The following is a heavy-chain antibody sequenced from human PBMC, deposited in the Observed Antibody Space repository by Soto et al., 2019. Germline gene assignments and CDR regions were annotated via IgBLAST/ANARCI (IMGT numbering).Heavy chain of an antibody. V-gene: IGHV1-69*13. CDR3: ARGSLLSSTYYYYGMDV. CDR2: IIPIFGTA. J-gene: IGHJ6*02. CDR1: GGTFSSYA. Sequence: SVKVSCKASGGTFSSYAISWVRQAPGQGLEWMGGIIPIFGTANYAQKFQGRVTITADESTSTAYMELSSLRSEDTAVYYCARGSLLSSTYYYYGMDVWGQGTTVTLSS.